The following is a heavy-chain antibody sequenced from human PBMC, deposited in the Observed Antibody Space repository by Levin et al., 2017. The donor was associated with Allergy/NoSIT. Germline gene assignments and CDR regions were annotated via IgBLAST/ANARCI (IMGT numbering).Heavy chain of an antibody. D-gene: IGHD3-9*01. V-gene: IGHV4-4*02. CDR2: IYRSGDT. Sequence: SQTLSLTCAVSGGSISTDNWWSWIRQPPGKGLEWIGEIYRSGDTNHNPSLRSRVTMSADKSKNHFSLKLSSVTAADTAVYYCATVEGLFCSGVSCSYSFHYWGQGALVTVSS. J-gene: IGHJ4*02. CDR1: GGSISTDNW. CDR3: ATVEGLFCSGVSCSYSFHY.